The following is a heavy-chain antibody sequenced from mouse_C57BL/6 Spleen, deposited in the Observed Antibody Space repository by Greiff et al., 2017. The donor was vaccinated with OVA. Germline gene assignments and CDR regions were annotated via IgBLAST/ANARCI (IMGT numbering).Heavy chain of an antibody. CDR1: GFSLTSYG. CDR3: ARSPGGYWAMDY. Sequence: QVQLQQSGPGLVQPSQCLSITCTVSGFSLTSYGVHWVRQSPGKGLEWLGVIWSGGSTDYNAAFISRLSISKDNYKSQIFFKMNSLQADDAAIYDCARSPGGYWAMDYWGQGTSVTVSS. V-gene: IGHV2-2*01. J-gene: IGHJ4*01. D-gene: IGHD1-1*02. CDR2: IWSGGST.